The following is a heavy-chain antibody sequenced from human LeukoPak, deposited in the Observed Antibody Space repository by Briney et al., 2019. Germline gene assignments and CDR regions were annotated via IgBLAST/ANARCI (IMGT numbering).Heavy chain of an antibody. D-gene: IGHD3-22*01. CDR2: IWYDGSNK. CDR1: GFTFSSYA. Sequence: GGSLRLSCAASGFTFSSYAMSWVRQAPGKGLEWVAVIWYDGSNKYYADSVKGRFTISRDNSKNTLYLQMNSLRAEDTAVYYCARENYDSSGYPNYGMDVWGQGTTVTVSS. V-gene: IGHV3-33*08. CDR3: ARENYDSSGYPNYGMDV. J-gene: IGHJ6*02.